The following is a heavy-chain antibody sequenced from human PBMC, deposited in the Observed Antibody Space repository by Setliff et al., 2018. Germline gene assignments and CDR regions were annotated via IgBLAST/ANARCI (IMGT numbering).Heavy chain of an antibody. J-gene: IGHJ6*02. D-gene: IGHD3-22*01. CDR2: IIPIFGTA. V-gene: IGHV1-69*01. CDR1: GGTFSSYA. Sequence: SCKASGGTFSSYAISWVRQAPGQGLEWMGGIIPIFGTANYAQKFQGKVTITADESTSTAYMELSSLRSEDTAVYYCARANYYDSSGHSVYGMDVWGQGTTVTVSS. CDR3: ARANYYDSSGHSVYGMDV.